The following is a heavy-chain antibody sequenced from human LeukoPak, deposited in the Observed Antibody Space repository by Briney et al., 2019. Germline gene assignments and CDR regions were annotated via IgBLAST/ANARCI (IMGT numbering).Heavy chain of an antibody. V-gene: IGHV1-18*01. J-gene: IGHJ6*02. CDR3: AKHGRIVVVPAAISYYYYGMDV. CDR1: GGTFNIYT. Sequence: ASVTVSFLASGGTFNIYTISWVRQAAGQGLDWMGWISAYNGNTNYAQKLQGRVTMTTDTSTSTAYMEMRSLRSDDTAVYYCAKHGRIVVVPAAISYYYYGMDVWGQGTTVTVS. CDR2: ISAYNGNT. D-gene: IGHD2-2*01.